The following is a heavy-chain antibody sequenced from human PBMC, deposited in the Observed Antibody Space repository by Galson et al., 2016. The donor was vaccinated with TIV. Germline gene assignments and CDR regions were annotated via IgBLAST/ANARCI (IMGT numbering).Heavy chain of an antibody. D-gene: IGHD5-18*01. CDR2: IYSDGHT. CDR1: GFAVNSNY. Sequence: SLRLSCAASGFAVNSNYMSWVRQAPGKGLAWVSLIYSDGHTYYADSVEGRFTISRDNSKNTLFLQMNTLGAEDTAVYYCARVRDRGGYSYGDDAFDIWGQGTMVTVSS. CDR3: ARVRDRGGYSYGDDAFDI. J-gene: IGHJ3*02. V-gene: IGHV3-53*01.